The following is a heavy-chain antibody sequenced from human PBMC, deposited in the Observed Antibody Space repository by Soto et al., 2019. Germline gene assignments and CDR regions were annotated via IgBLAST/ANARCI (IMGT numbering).Heavy chain of an antibody. CDR2: ISAYNGNT. Sequence: ASVKVSCKASGYTFTSYGISWVRQAPGQGLEWMGWISAYNGNTNYAQKLQGRVTMTTDTSTSTAYMELRSLRSDDTAVYYCARSLGGDYYDSSGYDYWGQGPLVTVSS. CDR3: ARSLGGDYYDSSGYDY. J-gene: IGHJ4*02. V-gene: IGHV1-18*01. CDR1: GYTFTSYG. D-gene: IGHD3-22*01.